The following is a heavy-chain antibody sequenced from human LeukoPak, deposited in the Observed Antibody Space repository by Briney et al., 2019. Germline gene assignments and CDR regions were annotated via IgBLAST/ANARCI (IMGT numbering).Heavy chain of an antibody. Sequence: SVKVSCKASGYTFTSYGISWVRQAPGQGLEWMGGIIPIFGTANYAQKFQGRVTITADESTSTAYMELSSLRSEDTAVYYCARGDQGYYYDSSGTDLDYWGQGTLVTVSS. CDR1: GYTFTSYG. J-gene: IGHJ4*02. V-gene: IGHV1-69*13. CDR3: ARGDQGYYYDSSGTDLDY. D-gene: IGHD3-22*01. CDR2: IIPIFGTA.